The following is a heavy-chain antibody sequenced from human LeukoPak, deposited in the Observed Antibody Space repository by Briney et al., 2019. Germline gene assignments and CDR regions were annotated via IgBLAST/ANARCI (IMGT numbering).Heavy chain of an antibody. CDR3: AKDLGWFGELFPIDY. CDR2: ISGSGGST. CDR1: GFAFSSYG. D-gene: IGHD3-10*01. J-gene: IGHJ4*02. Sequence: PGGSLRLSCAASGFAFSSYGMSWVRQAPGKGLEWVSAISGSGGSTYYADSVKGRFTISRDNSKNTLYLQMNSLRAEDTAVYYCAKDLGWFGELFPIDYWGQGTLVTVSS. V-gene: IGHV3-23*01.